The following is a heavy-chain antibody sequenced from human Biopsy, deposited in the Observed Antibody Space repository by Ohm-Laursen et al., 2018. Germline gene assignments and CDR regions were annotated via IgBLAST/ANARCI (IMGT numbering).Heavy chain of an antibody. CDR1: DYTFTTYG. J-gene: IGHJ4*02. Sequence: ATVKISCKASDYTFTTYGISWVRQAPGQGLEWMGWINTYSGNTNYGKKFHDRVIMTSDTSTSTAYLEHRSLRSDDTAVYYCARDYYPYVDYLKDVPLCDSWGQGTLVTVSS. V-gene: IGHV1-18*01. D-gene: IGHD4-17*01. CDR3: ARDYYPYVDYLKDVPLCDS. CDR2: INTYSGNT.